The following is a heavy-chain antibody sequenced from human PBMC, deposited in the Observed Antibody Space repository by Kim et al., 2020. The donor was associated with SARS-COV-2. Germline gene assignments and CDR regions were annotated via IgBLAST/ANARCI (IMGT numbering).Heavy chain of an antibody. CDR1: GYRFTTYW. J-gene: IGHJ4*02. CDR3: VKPGRFCTRTTCQFED. Sequence: GESLKISCKASGYRFTTYWIAWVRQMPGKGLEWTGIIYPGDSDVRYSPSFQGQVTISADKSISTAYLQWSSLKASDSAIYYCVKPGRFCTRTTCQFEDWGQGTLVTVSS. CDR2: IYPGDSDV. D-gene: IGHD2-8*01. V-gene: IGHV5-51*01.